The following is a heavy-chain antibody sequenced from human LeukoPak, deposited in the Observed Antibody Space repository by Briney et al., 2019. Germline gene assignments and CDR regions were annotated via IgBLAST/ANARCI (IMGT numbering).Heavy chain of an antibody. CDR1: GASTTSYY. D-gene: IGHD1-26*01. CDR3: ARGSGSYGDI. CDR2: IYYSGST. V-gene: IGHV4-59*01. J-gene: IGHJ3*02. Sequence: SETLSLTCSVSGASTTSYYWSWIRQPPGKGLEWIGYIYYSGSTNYNPSLKSRVTISVDTSKNQFSLKLSSVTAADTAVYYCARGSGSYGDIWGQGTMVTVSS.